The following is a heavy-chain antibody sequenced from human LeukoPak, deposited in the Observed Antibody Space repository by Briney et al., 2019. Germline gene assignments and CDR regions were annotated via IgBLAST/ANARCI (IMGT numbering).Heavy chain of an antibody. CDR2: IYYSGST. D-gene: IGHD6-13*01. J-gene: IGHJ4*02. Sequence: SETLSLTCTVSSGFIPSYYWSWIRKPPRKGLEWTGYIYYSGSTNYNPSLKSRVTMLVDTSKNQFSLKLTYMTAANTAVYYCATLESAAAGVDYWGQGTLVTVSS. V-gene: IGHV4-59*08. CDR1: SGFIPSYY. CDR3: ATLESAAAGVDY.